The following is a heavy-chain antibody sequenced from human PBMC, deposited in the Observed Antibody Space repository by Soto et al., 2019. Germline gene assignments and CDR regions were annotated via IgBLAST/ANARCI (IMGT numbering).Heavy chain of an antibody. CDR3: ARCRPIFGAHYSWFDP. CDR1: GYTFTGHY. CDR2: MNPNSGDT. V-gene: IGHV1-2*04. J-gene: IGHJ5*02. Sequence: QVQLVQSGAEVKKPGASVKVSCKASGYTFTGHYMHWVRQAPGQGLEWMGWMNPNSGDTNYAQKFQGWVTMTRDTSSSTAYMEVTRLTSDDTAVYYCARCRPIFGAHYSWFDPWGQGTLVIVSS. D-gene: IGHD3-3*01.